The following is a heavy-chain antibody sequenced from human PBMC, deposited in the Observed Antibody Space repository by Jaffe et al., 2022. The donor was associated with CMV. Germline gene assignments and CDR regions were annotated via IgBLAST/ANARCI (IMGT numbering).Heavy chain of an antibody. Sequence: QVQLVQSGAEVKKPGASVKVSCKASGYTFTGYYMHWVRQAPGQGLEWMGWINPNSGGTNYAQKFQGRVTMTRDTSISTAYMELSRLRSDDTAVYYCAREEDTAMVGGNWFDPWGQGTLVTVSS. D-gene: IGHD5-18*01. CDR1: GYTFTGYY. CDR2: INPNSGGT. CDR3: AREEDTAMVGGNWFDP. V-gene: IGHV1-2*02. J-gene: IGHJ5*02.